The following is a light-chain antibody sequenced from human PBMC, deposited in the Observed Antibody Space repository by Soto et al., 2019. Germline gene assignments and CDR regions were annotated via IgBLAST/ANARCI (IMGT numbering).Light chain of an antibody. CDR3: APWDDSLSGRV. V-gene: IGLV1-47*02. Sequence: QSVLTQPPSASGTPGQRVTLSCSGSSSNVGNHFVYWYQHLPGTAPRLLIYNSDQRPSRVPDRFSGSKSGASASLAISGLRADDAGDYYCAPWDDSLSGRVFGGGTKLTVL. CDR1: SSNVGNHF. CDR2: NSD. J-gene: IGLJ3*02.